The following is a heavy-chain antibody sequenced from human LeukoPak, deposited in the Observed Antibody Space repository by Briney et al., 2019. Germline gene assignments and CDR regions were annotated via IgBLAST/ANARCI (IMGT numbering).Heavy chain of an antibody. D-gene: IGHD6-13*01. J-gene: IGHJ3*02. Sequence: SETLSLTCTVSGGSVSDYYWSWIRQSPGKGLEWIGYIYYTGSSSYNPSLKSRVTISVDTSKNQFSLKLSSVTAADTAVYYCARRSSSWYDRQDAFDIWGQGTMVTGSS. CDR3: ARRSSSWYDRQDAFDI. CDR1: GGSVSDYY. CDR2: IYYTGSS. V-gene: IGHV4-59*08.